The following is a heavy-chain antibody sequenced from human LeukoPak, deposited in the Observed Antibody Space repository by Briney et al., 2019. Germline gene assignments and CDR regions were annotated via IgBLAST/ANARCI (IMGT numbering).Heavy chain of an antibody. D-gene: IGHD4-17*01. V-gene: IGHV5-51*01. Sequence: GESLKISCKGSGYSFTNYWIGWVRQMPGKGLEWMGISYPGDSDTRYSPSFQGQVTISSDKSISTAYLQWSSLKASDTAMYYCARHTKFDYGDYVPAYFDYWGQGTLVTVSS. CDR2: SYPGDSDT. CDR3: ARHTKFDYGDYVPAYFDY. CDR1: GYSFTNYW. J-gene: IGHJ4*02.